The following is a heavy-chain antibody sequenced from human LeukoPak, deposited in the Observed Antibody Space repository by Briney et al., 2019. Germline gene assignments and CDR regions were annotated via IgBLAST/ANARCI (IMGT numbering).Heavy chain of an antibody. J-gene: IGHJ4*02. CDR2: ISGSGGST. CDR3: AKDSLRGSSRSGFDY. D-gene: IGHD2-2*01. Sequence: PGGSLRLSCAASGFTFSSYAMSWVRQAPGKGLEWVSAISGSGGSTYYADSVKGRFTISRDNSKNTLYLQMNSLRAEDTAVYYCAKDSLRGSSRSGFDYWGQGTLVTVSS. CDR1: GFTFSSYA. V-gene: IGHV3-23*01.